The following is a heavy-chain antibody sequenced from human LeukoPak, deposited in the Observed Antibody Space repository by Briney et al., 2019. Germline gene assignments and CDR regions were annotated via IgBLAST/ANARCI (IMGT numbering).Heavy chain of an antibody. Sequence: PSETLSLTCTVSGDSLNTYYWTWIRQTPGKELEWIGFVASSGTSNYNPSLESRVSISIDMSKNQFSRALTAVTPADTAVYYCARVVRGVVTSNWFDPWGQGTLVSVSS. D-gene: IGHD2-21*02. CDR1: GDSLNTYY. J-gene: IGHJ5*02. V-gene: IGHV4-59*01. CDR3: ARVVRGVVTSNWFDP. CDR2: VASSGTS.